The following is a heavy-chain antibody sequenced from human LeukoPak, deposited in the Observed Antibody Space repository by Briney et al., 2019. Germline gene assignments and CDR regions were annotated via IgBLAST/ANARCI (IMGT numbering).Heavy chain of an antibody. CDR1: GFAFSTYA. Sequence: AGGSLRLSCEASGFAFSTYAFHWVRQAPGEGLQWVALISYDGSDKYYADSVKGRFTISRDNSKNTLYLQMNSLRPEDTAVYFCARDGMVYAKGNYFDLWGRGTLVTVSS. CDR3: ARDGMVYAKGNYFDL. V-gene: IGHV3-30*01. CDR2: ISYDGSDK. J-gene: IGHJ2*01. D-gene: IGHD2-8*01.